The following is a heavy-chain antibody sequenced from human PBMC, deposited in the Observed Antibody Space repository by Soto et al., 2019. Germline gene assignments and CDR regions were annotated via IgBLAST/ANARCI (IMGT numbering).Heavy chain of an antibody. D-gene: IGHD4-17*01. CDR2: ISAYNGNT. CDR1: GETLTSCG. Sequence: SVEVCCKASGETLTSCGRSWVRQATGQGLEWMGWISAYNGNTNYAQKLQGRVTMTTDTSTSTAYMELRSLRSDDTAVYYCARDMTTVTTRAFDIWGQGTMVTVSS. V-gene: IGHV1-18*01. CDR3: ARDMTTVTTRAFDI. J-gene: IGHJ3*02.